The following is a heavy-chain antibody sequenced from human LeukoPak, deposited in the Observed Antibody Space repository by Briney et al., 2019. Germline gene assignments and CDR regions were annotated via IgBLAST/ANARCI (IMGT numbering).Heavy chain of an antibody. D-gene: IGHD2-8*01. CDR3: ARARECTNGVCYRTYYYYYMDV. Sequence: GASVNVSCKASVYTFTGYYMHWVRQAPGQGLEWMGWINPNSGGTNYAQKFQGRVTMTRDTSISTAYMELSRLRSDDTAVYYCARARECTNGVCYRTYYYYYMDVWGKGTTVTVSS. CDR1: VYTFTGYY. J-gene: IGHJ6*03. V-gene: IGHV1-2*02. CDR2: INPNSGGT.